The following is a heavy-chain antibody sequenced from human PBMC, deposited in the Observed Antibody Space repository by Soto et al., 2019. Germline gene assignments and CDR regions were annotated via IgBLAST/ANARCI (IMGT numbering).Heavy chain of an antibody. V-gene: IGHV4-30-4*01. D-gene: IGHD3-16*01. Sequence: SETLSLTCTVSGASISDNYWSWIRQPPGKGLEWIGHIYYSGNTDYNPSLKSRLAISIDTSKNQFSLKLSSVTAADTAVYFCAREGGESSDGLYYFDSWGQGSLVTVSS. CDR2: IYYSGNT. CDR3: AREGGESSDGLYYFDS. CDR1: GASISDNY. J-gene: IGHJ4*02.